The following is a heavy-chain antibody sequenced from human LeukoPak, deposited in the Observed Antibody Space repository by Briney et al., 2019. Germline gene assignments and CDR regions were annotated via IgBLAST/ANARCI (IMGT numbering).Heavy chain of an antibody. D-gene: IGHD1-26*01. Sequence: SETLSLTCTVSGGSISNSYYYWGWTRQPPGEALEWIGSIYYSGTTYYKPSLKSRVTISVDTSKNQFSLRLSSVTAADTAVYYCASQGGYYWGQGTLVTVSS. V-gene: IGHV4-39*01. J-gene: IGHJ4*02. CDR2: IYYSGTT. CDR3: ASQGGYY. CDR1: GGSISNSYYY.